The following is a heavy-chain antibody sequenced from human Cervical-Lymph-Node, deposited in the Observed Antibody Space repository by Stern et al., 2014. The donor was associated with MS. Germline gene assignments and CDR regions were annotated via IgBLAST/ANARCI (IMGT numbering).Heavy chain of an antibody. Sequence: QVQLVESGGGLVKPGGSLRLSCTTSGFTFGDFYMAWIRQAPGKGLECLSYINTRGSTIYYADSVKGRFTISRDNAQNSLYLHMNSLKAEDTAVYYCATVSTATPDYYFDFWGQGTVVTVSS. V-gene: IGHV3-11*01. J-gene: IGHJ4*02. CDR3: ATVSTATPDYYFDF. D-gene: IGHD4-17*01. CDR1: GFTFGDFY. CDR2: INTRGSTI.